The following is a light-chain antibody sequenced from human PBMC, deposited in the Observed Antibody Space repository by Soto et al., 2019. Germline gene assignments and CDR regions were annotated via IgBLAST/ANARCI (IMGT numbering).Light chain of an antibody. J-gene: IGKJ4*01. CDR2: DAS. CDR1: QTISVY. Sequence: DIQMTQSPTYVSASVGDRVTITCRASQTISVYLNWYQQKPGKAPKLLMNDASSLESGVPSRFSGRRSGTEFTLTIAGLQPEDFATYYCQQYESYSPLTFGGGTKVDIK. V-gene: IGKV1-5*01. CDR3: QQYESYSPLT.